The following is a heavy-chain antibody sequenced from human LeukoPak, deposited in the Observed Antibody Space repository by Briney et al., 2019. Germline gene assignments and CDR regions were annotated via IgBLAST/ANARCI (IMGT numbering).Heavy chain of an antibody. CDR1: GFTFSSYS. CDR3: IRDFRSADL. Sequence: QSGGSLRLSCAASGFTFSSYSMNWVRQAPGKGLEWVSYISSSSSTIYYADSVKGRFTISRDNAKNTVYLEMNSLSVEDTATYYCIRDFRSADLWGQGTPGTVTS. J-gene: IGHJ5*02. CDR2: ISSSSSTI. V-gene: IGHV3-48*04.